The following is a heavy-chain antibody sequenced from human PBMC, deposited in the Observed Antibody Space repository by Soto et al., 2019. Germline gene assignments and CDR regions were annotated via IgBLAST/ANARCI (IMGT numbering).Heavy chain of an antibody. Sequence: ASVKVSCKASGYTFTSYYIHWVRQAPGQGLEWMGIINPSGGSTSYAQKFQGRVTMTRDTSTSTVYMELSSLSSVTAADTAVYYCARVGSSGWSPDYWGQGTLVTVSS. CDR2: INPSGGST. V-gene: IGHV1-46*01. CDR3: ARVGSSGWSPDY. D-gene: IGHD6-19*01. J-gene: IGHJ4*02. CDR1: GYTFTSYY.